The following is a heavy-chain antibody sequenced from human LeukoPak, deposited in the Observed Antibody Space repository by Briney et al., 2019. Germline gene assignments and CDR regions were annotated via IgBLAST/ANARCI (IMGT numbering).Heavy chain of an antibody. J-gene: IGHJ4*02. CDR3: ATIGTGDYREDS. V-gene: IGHV3-66*01. CDR2: IYAGDTI. Sequence: GGSLRLSCAASGFTFSSYSMNWVRQAPGKGLEWVSVIYAGDTIKYADSVKGRFIISRDNSKNTVYLQMNSLRAEDTALYYCATIGTGDYREDSWGQGTLVTVSS. D-gene: IGHD3/OR15-3a*01. CDR1: GFTFSSYS.